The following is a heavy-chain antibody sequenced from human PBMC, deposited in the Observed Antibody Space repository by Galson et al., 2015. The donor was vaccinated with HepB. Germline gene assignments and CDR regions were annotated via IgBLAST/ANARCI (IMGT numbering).Heavy chain of an antibody. V-gene: IGHV1-18*01. CDR2: TSAYSGDP. CDR3: AREGSVAGYWYFDL. J-gene: IGHJ2*01. D-gene: IGHD6-19*01. CDR1: GYTFSSYA. Sequence: SVKVSCKASGYTFSSYAINWVRQAPGQGLEWMGWTSAYSGDPNYAQKLQGRVTMTTDTSTGTAYMELTSLRSDDTAVYYCAREGSVAGYWYFDLWGRGTLVTVSS.